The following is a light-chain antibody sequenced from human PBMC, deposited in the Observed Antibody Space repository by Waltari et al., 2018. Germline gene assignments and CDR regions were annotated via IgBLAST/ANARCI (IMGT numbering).Light chain of an antibody. CDR1: QSVNNN. CDR2: GAS. V-gene: IGKV3-15*01. CDR3: QQYNKWPIT. J-gene: IGKJ5*01. Sequence: EIVMTQSPATPSVSPGERATLPCRASQSVNNNLAWYQQKPGQAPRLLIYGASTRATGFPARFSGSGSGTEFTLTISSLQSEDFAVYYCQQYNKWPITFGQGTRLEIK.